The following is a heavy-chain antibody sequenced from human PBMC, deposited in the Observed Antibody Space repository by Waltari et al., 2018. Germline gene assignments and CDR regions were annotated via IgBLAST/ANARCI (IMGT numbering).Heavy chain of an antibody. V-gene: IGHV3-9*02. Sequence: EMQLVASGGGLVEHGRSLRLSSAASGLSSDDSDMYWVRQAPGKGLEWVSGIPWNSDTLGYGDSVKGRFTISRDSATNSLYLQMNKLRPEDTALYYCAKGKQWLDWYFDLWGRGTLVTVSS. CDR1: GLSSDDSD. D-gene: IGHD6-19*01. CDR3: AKGKQWLDWYFDL. J-gene: IGHJ2*01. CDR2: IPWNSDTL.